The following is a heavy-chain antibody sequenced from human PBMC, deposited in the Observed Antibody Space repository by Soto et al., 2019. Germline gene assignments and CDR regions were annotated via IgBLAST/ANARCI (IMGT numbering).Heavy chain of an antibody. J-gene: IGHJ4*02. CDR1: GSSFTSNNW. V-gene: IGHV4-4*02. CDR2: IYRTGST. CDR3: ASRDPGTSVDY. Sequence: SETLSLTCAVSGSSFTSNNWWTWVRQPPGQGLEWIGEIYRTGSTNYNPSLKSRVTISLDKSENQFSLKVTSLTAADTAVYYCASRDPGTSVDYWGQGTLVTVS. D-gene: IGHD1-7*01.